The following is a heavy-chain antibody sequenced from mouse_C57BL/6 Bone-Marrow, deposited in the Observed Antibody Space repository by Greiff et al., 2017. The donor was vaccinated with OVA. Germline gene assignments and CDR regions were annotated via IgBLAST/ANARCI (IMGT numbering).Heavy chain of an antibody. J-gene: IGHJ2*01. D-gene: IGHD1-1*01. Sequence: VQRVESGAELVRPGASVKLSCKASGYTFTDYYINWVKQRPGQGLEWIARIYPGSGNTYYNEKFKGKATLTAEKSSSTAYMQLSSLTSEDSAVYFCARLTTVASQSFDYWGQGTTLTVSS. CDR3: ARLTTVASQSFDY. V-gene: IGHV1-76*01. CDR1: GYTFTDYY. CDR2: IYPGSGNT.